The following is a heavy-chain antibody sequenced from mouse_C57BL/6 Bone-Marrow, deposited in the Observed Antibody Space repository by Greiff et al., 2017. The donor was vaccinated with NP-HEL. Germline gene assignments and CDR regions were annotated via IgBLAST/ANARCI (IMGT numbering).Heavy chain of an antibody. CDR3: TTGYGSSYWYFDV. V-gene: IGHV14-4*01. Sequence: VQLKESGAELVRPGASVKLSCTASGFNIKDDYMHWVKQRPEQGLEWIGWIDPENGDTEYALKFQGKATITADTSSNTAYLQLSSLTSEDTAVYYCTTGYGSSYWYFDVWGTGTTVTVSS. CDR1: GFNIKDDY. D-gene: IGHD1-1*01. J-gene: IGHJ1*03. CDR2: IDPENGDT.